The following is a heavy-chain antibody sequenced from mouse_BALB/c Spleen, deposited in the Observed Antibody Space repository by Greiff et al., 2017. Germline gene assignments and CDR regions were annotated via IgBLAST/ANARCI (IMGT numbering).Heavy chain of an antibody. CDR2: ISTYYGNT. J-gene: IGHJ4*01. V-gene: IGHV1-67*01. CDR1: GYTFTDYA. D-gene: IGHD2-1*01. CDR3: AAGGKFAMDY. Sequence: QVQLQQSGPELVRPGVSVKISCKGSGYTFTDYAMHWVKQSHAKSLEWIGVISTYYGNTNYNQKFKGKATMTVDKSSSTAYMELARLTSEDSAIYYCAAGGKFAMDYWGQGTSVTVAS.